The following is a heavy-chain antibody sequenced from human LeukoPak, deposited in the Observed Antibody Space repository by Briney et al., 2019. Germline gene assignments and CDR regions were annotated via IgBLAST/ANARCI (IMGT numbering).Heavy chain of an antibody. CDR1: GYTFTSYD. D-gene: IGHD6-13*01. J-gene: IGHJ6*03. CDR3: ARNLRSSWYVGYYMDV. CDR2: MNPNSGNT. Sequence: GASVKVSCKASGYTFTSYDINWVRQATGQGLEWMGWMNPNSGNTGYAQKFQGRVTITRYTSISTAYMELSSLRSEDTAVYYCARNLRSSWYVGYYMDVWGKGTTVTVSS. V-gene: IGHV1-8*03.